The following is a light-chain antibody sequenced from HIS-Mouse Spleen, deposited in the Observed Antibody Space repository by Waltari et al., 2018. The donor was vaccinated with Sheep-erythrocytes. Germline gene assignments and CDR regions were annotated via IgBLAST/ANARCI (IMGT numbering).Light chain of an antibody. Sequence: QSALTQPRSVSGSPGQSVTISCPGTSSDVGGYNHFSRYQQHPGKAPKLRIYDVSKRPSGVPDRFSGSKSGNTASLTISGLQAEDEADYYCCSYAGSYNHVFATGTKVTVL. CDR2: DVS. CDR3: CSYAGSYNHV. J-gene: IGLJ1*01. CDR1: SSDVGGYNH. V-gene: IGLV2-11*01.